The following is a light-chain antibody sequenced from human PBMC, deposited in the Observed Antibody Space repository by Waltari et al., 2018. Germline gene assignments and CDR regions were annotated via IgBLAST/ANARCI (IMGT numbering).Light chain of an antibody. CDR1: NSDVGNYNL. V-gene: IGLV2-23*02. J-gene: IGLJ1*01. CDR3: CSYAGSGTYV. Sequence: QSALTQPASVSGTPGQSITISCTGTNSDVGNYNLFSWSQHHPGEAPKLLIGEVIKRPSGVSTRFAGSKSSNTASLTISVLQAEDEADYYCCSYAGSGTYVFGTGTKVTVL. CDR2: EVI.